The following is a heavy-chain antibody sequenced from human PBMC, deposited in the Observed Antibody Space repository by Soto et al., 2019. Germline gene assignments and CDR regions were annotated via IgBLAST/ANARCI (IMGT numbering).Heavy chain of an antibody. CDR1: GFTFSSYE. J-gene: IGHJ6*02. V-gene: IGHV3-48*03. CDR3: ARALSYDFWSGYYRRYYYGMDV. CDR2: ISSSGSTI. D-gene: IGHD3-3*01. Sequence: PVGSLRLSCAASGFTFSSYEMNWVRQAPGKGLEWVSYISSSGSTIYYADSVKGRFTTSRDNAKNSLYLQMNSLRAEDTAVYYCARALSYDFWSGYYRRYYYGMDVWGQGTTVTVSS.